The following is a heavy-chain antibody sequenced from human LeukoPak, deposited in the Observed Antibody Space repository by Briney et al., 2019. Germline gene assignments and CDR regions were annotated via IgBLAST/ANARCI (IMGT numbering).Heavy chain of an antibody. CDR3: ARMVNYGSKKTYYYDSSGYYHIDY. CDR1: GCTFTSYG. D-gene: IGHD3-22*01. Sequence: ASLTLTCNASGCTFTSYGFSWGRMAQPPGHGWMWIVNTYYGSTTYSHKPLSRVTMTTDTSTSTAYMELRSLRSDDTTVYYCARMVNYGSKKTYYYDSSGYYHIDYWGQGTLVTVSS. CDR2: VNTYYGST. V-gene: IGHV1-18*01. J-gene: IGHJ4*02.